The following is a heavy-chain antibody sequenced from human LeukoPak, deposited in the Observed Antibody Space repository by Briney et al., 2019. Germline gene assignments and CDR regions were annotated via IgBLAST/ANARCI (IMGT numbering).Heavy chain of an antibody. CDR2: IYYSGST. Sequence: SETLCLTCTVSGGSISSSSYYWSWIRQPPGKGLEGIGYIYYSGSTNYNPSLKSRVTISVDTSKNQFSLKLSSVTAADTAVYYWARDRGSGSYTGSWFDPWGQGTLVTVSS. CDR3: ARDRGSGSYTGSWFDP. J-gene: IGHJ5*02. CDR1: GGSISSSSYY. D-gene: IGHD1-26*01. V-gene: IGHV4-61*01.